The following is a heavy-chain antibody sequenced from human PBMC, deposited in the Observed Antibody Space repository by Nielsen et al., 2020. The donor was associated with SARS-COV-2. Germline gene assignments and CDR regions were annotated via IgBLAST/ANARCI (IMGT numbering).Heavy chain of an antibody. Sequence: GESLKISCAASGFTFSSYATHWVRQAPGKGLEWVAVISYDGSNKYYADSVKGRFTISRDNSKNTLYLQMNSLRAEDTAVYYCAREPRLIGALDYWGQGTLVTVSS. CDR1: GFTFSSYA. CDR2: ISYDGSNK. D-gene: IGHD3-10*01. CDR3: AREPRLIGALDY. V-gene: IGHV3-30-3*01. J-gene: IGHJ4*02.